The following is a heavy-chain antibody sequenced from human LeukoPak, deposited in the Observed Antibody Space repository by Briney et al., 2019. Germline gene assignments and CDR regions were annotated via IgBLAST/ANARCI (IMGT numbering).Heavy chain of an antibody. Sequence: GGSLRLSCAASGFTFSSYGMSWVRQAPGKGLEWVSAISGSGGSTYYADSVKGRYTISRDNSKNTLYLQMNSLRAEDTAVYYCAKNRGAAFDYWGQGTLVTVSS. CDR2: ISGSGGST. CDR3: AKNRGAAFDY. V-gene: IGHV3-23*01. D-gene: IGHD3-10*01. J-gene: IGHJ4*02. CDR1: GFTFSSYG.